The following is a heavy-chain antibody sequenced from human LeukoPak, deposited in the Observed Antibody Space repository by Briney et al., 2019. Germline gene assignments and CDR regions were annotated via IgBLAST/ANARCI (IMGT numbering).Heavy chain of an antibody. V-gene: IGHV4-59*01. Sequence: SETLSLTCTVSGGSINGYYWSWIRQSPGKGLESLGYIYYTGSTNYDPSLKSRVTMSVDTSRNQFFLRLSSVTAADTAVYYCARFSEYYHSSVHYLDYWGQGTLVSVSS. D-gene: IGHD3-22*01. CDR1: GGSINGYY. CDR3: ARFSEYYHSSVHYLDY. CDR2: IYYTGST. J-gene: IGHJ4*02.